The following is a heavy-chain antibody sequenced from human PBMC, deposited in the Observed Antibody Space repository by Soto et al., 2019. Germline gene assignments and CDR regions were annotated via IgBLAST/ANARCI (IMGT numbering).Heavy chain of an antibody. V-gene: IGHV3-21*06. CDR2: ISSTTNYI. Sequence: GGALRRSCGASGFTFTSYSINWGRQAPGKGLEWVSSISSTTNYIYYGDSMKGRFTISRDNAKNSLYLEMNSLRAEDTAVYYCARESEDLTSNFDYWGQGTLVPVSS. J-gene: IGHJ4*02. CDR3: ARESEDLTSNFDY. CDR1: GFTFTSYS.